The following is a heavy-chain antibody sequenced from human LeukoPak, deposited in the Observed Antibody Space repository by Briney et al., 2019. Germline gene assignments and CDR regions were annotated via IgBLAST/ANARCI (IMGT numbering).Heavy chain of an antibody. CDR2: IYYSGST. V-gene: IGHV4-61*01. D-gene: IGHD5-18*01. CDR3: ARDTAMGEHDI. CDR1: GGSISSSSYY. Sequence: PSETLSLTCTVSGGSISSSSYYWSWIRQPPGKGLEWIGYIYYSGSTNYNPSLKSRVTISVDTSKNQFSLKLSSVTAADTAVYYCARDTAMGEHDIWGQGTMVTVSS. J-gene: IGHJ3*02.